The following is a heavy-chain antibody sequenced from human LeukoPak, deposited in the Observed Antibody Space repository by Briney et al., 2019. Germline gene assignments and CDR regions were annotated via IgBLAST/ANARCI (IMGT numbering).Heavy chain of an antibody. CDR2: IIPIFGTA. V-gene: IGHV1-69*01. J-gene: IGHJ4*02. CDR3: ASLMTNWNDVDY. CDR1: GGTFSSYA. Sequence: SVKVSCKASGGTFSSYAISWVRQAPGQGLEWMGGIIPIFGTANYAQKFQGRVTITADESTSTAYMELSSLRSEDTAVYYCASLMTNWNDVDYWGQGTLVTVSS. D-gene: IGHD1-1*01.